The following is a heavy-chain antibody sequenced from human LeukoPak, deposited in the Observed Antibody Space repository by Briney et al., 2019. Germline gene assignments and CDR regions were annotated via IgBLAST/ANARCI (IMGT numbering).Heavy chain of an antibody. CDR1: GGSISSSSYY. Sequence: SETLSLTCTVSGGSISSSSYYWGWIRQPAGKGLEWIGRIYSGGTTRYNPSLNSRVNISANSSKNQFSLRLSSVTAADTAVYYCAGGEYSSSLGAFDIWGQGTMVTVSS. CDR2: IYSGGTT. V-gene: IGHV4-61*02. CDR3: AGGEYSSSLGAFDI. D-gene: IGHD6-6*01. J-gene: IGHJ3*02.